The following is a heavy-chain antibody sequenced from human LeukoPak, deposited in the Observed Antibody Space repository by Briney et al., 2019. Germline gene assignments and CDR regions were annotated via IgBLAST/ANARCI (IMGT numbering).Heavy chain of an antibody. V-gene: IGHV4-30-4*08. CDR1: GGSISSGDYY. CDR2: IYYSGST. J-gene: IGHJ4*02. Sequence: SETLSLTCTVSGGSISSGDYYWSWIRQPPGKGLEWIGYIYYSGSTYYNPSLKSRVTISVDTSKNQFSLKLSSVTAADTAVYYCAREPRIAAAPYWGQGTLVTASS. D-gene: IGHD6-13*01. CDR3: AREPRIAAAPY.